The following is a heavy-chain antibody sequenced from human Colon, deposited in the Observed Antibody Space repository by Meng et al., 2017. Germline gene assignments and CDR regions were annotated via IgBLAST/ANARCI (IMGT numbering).Heavy chain of an antibody. CDR2: IDHRGDP. J-gene: IGHJ4*02. CDR1: GGSITTNSY. CDR3: ARHGGYYQDY. D-gene: IGHD4-23*01. V-gene: IGHV4-4*02. Sequence: QVQLLEAGPWLLKPSGNLSLTCAVSGGSITTNSYWSWVRQSPEKGLEWIGQIDHRGDPYYNPSLKSRVTMSVDRSKSQVSLQLTSVTAADTAVYYCARHGGYYQDYWGQGTLVTVSS.